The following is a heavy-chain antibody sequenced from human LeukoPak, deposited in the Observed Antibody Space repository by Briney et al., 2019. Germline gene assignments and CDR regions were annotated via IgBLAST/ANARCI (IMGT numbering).Heavy chain of an antibody. J-gene: IGHJ4*02. CDR2: INHNGNVN. V-gene: IGHV3-7*03. Sequence: GGSLRLSCAASGFTFSSYWMNWARQAPGKGLEWVASINHNGNVNYYVDSVKGRFTISRDNAKNSLYLQMSNLGAEDTAVYYCVKDSPPRYSGSPPAYWGQGTLVTVSS. D-gene: IGHD1-26*01. CDR3: VKDSPPRYSGSPPAY. CDR1: GFTFSSYW.